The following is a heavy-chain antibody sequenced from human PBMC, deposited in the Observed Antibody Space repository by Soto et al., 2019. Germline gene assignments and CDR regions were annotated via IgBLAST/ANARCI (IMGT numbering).Heavy chain of an antibody. CDR2: IGIGGDT. Sequence: EVQLVESGGGLVQPGGSLRLSCAASGFTFSGSDMNWVRHTRGKGLEWVSGIGIGGDTYYADSVRGRFTISREDAKGSLYLQMNSLRVEDTAVYYCVRETGFTTTSDAFNIWGQGTMVTVSS. CDR3: VRETGFTTTSDAFNI. V-gene: IGHV3-13*01. D-gene: IGHD1-1*01. CDR1: GFTFSGSD. J-gene: IGHJ3*02.